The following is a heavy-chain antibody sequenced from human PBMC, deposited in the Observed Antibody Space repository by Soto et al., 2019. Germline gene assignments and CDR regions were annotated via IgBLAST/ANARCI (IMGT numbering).Heavy chain of an antibody. CDR3: ARDPWGVHSTSSSSVY. V-gene: IGHV3-23*01. J-gene: IGHJ4*02. D-gene: IGHD6-6*01. CDR1: GFTFSSYT. Sequence: EVQLLESGGGLVQPGGSLRLSCAASGFTFSSYTMTWVRQAPGKGLEWLSAISGSGGSTYYADSVKGRFTISRDTSKNTLYLHRNSLRAEDTAVYYCARDPWGVHSTSSSSVYWGKGTLVTVSS. CDR2: ISGSGGST.